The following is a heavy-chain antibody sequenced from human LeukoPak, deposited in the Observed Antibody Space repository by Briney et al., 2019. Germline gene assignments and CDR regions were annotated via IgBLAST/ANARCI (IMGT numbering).Heavy chain of an antibody. CDR2: MNPNSGNT. Sequence: ASVKVSCKASGYTFTSYDINWMRQATGQGLEWMGWMNPNSGNTGYAQKFQGRVTMTRNTSISTAYMELSSLRSEDTAVYYCARALRFLEWSTEDEYYYYGMDVWGQGTTVTVSS. CDR1: GYTFTSYD. J-gene: IGHJ6*02. V-gene: IGHV1-8*01. CDR3: ARALRFLEWSTEDEYYYYGMDV. D-gene: IGHD3-3*01.